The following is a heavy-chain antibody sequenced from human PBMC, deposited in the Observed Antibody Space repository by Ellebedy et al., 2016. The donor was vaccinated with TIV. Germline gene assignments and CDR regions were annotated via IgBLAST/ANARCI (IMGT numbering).Heavy chain of an antibody. CDR3: SRDDSSGYYYGNYYYMDV. J-gene: IGHJ6*03. CDR1: GFTFGDYA. V-gene: IGHV3-49*03. D-gene: IGHD3-22*01. Sequence: GESLKISCTASGFTFGDYAMSWFRQAPGKGLEWVGFIRSKAYGGTTEYAASVKGRFTISRDDSKSIAYLQMNSLKTEDTAVYYCSRDDSSGYYYGNYYYMDVWGKGTTVTVSS. CDR2: IRSKAYGGTT.